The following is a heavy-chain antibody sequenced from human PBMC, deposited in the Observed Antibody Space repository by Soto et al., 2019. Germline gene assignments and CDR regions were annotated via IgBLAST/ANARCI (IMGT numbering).Heavy chain of an antibody. J-gene: IGHJ6*02. V-gene: IGHV3-43D*03. Sequence: GGSLRLSCAASGFTFDDYAMHWVRQAPGKGLEWVSLISWDGGSTYYADSVKGRFTISRNNSKNSLYLQMNSLRAEDTALYYCAKDKGVIAAAGPYYYYYGMDVWGQGTTVTVSS. CDR1: GFTFDDYA. CDR2: ISWDGGST. D-gene: IGHD6-13*01. CDR3: AKDKGVIAAAGPYYYYYGMDV.